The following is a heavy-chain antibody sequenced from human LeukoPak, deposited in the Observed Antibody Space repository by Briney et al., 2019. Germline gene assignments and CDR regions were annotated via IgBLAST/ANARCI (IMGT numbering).Heavy chain of an antibody. CDR2: IYTSGST. D-gene: IGHD3-10*01. Sequence: KPSETLSLTCTVSGRSISTYYWSWIRQPPGKGLEWIGYIYTSGSTDYNPSLKSRVTISLDTSNNQFSLNLNSVTAADTAVYYCARSRGRKVTPFDYWGQGILVTVSS. CDR3: ARSRGRKVTPFDY. J-gene: IGHJ4*02. V-gene: IGHV4-4*09. CDR1: GRSISTYY.